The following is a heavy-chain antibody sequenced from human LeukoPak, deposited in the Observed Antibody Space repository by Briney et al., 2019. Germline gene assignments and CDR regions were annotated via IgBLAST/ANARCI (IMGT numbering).Heavy chain of an antibody. CDR2: IRYDGSNK. Sequence: GGSLRLSCAASGFTFSRNGMAWVRQAPGKGLEWVAFIRYDGSNKYYADSVKGRFTISRDNSKNTLYLQMNSLRAEDAAVYYCAKVLEDNYYDSSGYHLDYWGQGTLVTVSS. D-gene: IGHD3-22*01. V-gene: IGHV3-30*02. CDR3: AKVLEDNYYDSSGYHLDY. CDR1: GFTFSRNG. J-gene: IGHJ4*02.